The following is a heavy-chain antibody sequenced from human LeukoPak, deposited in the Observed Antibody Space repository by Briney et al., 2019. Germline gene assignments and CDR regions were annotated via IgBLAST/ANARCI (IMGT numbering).Heavy chain of an antibody. D-gene: IGHD3-22*01. Sequence: PSETLSLTCAVSGGSISSGGYSWSWIRQHPGKGLEWIGYIYYSGSTYYNPSLKSRVTISVDTSKNQFSLKLSSMTAADTAVYYCARDHYYDSSGYYFGMDVWGQGTTVTVSS. CDR2: IYYSGST. CDR3: ARDHYYDSSGYYFGMDV. V-gene: IGHV4-31*11. J-gene: IGHJ6*02. CDR1: GGSISSGGYS.